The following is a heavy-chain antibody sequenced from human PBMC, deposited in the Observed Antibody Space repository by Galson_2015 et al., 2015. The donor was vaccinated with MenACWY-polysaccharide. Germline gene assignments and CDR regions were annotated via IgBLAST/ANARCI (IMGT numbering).Heavy chain of an antibody. J-gene: IGHJ4*02. CDR2: ISSSSNTV. CDR1: GFTFSTYD. D-gene: IGHD2-2*01. CDR3: ARAVTPLRVVVIPAALDH. Sequence: SLRLSCAASGFTFSTYDMSWVRQAPGKGLEWISYISSSSNTVDYADSVKGRFTISRDNGKNSLYLQMNSLGPEDTALYYCARAVTPLRVVVIPAALDHWGQGTPVTVSS. V-gene: IGHV3-48*03.